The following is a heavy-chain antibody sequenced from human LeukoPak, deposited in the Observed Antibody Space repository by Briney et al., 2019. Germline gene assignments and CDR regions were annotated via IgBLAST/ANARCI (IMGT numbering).Heavy chain of an antibody. D-gene: IGHD3-16*02. CDR3: ARGPLPWGSYRYSWFDP. CDR1: GGSIRSSYYY. CDR2: INHSGST. V-gene: IGHV4-39*07. Sequence: SETLSLTCTVSGGSIRSSYYYWGWIRQPPGKGLEWIGEINHSGSTNYNPSLKSRVTISVDTSKNQFSLKLSSVTAADTAVYYCARGPLPWGSYRYSWFDPWGQGTLVTVSS. J-gene: IGHJ5*02.